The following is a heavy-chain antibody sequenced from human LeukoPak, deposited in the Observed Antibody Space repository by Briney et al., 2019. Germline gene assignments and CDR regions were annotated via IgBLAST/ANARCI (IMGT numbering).Heavy chain of an antibody. CDR1: GYTFTDYY. CDR2: ISPKSGGT. CDR3: AREYGGNWFDP. D-gene: IGHD2-8*01. Sequence: ASVKVSCKASGYTFTDYYIHWVRQAPGQKLEWMGWISPKSGGTNYAQNFRGRVTMTRDTSISTAYMEVSRVRSDDTAVYYCAREYGGNWFDPWGQGTLVTVSS. V-gene: IGHV1-2*02. J-gene: IGHJ5*02.